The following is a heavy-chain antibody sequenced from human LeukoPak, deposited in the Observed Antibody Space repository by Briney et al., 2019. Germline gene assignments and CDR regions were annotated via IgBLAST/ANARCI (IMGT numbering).Heavy chain of an antibody. Sequence: PGGSLRLSCAASGFTFSSYGMHWVRQAPGKGLEWVAFIRYEGSNKYYADSVKGRFTISRDNSKNTLYLQMNSLRAEDTAVYYCAKEAEGGPLYSPWNWFDPWGQGTLVTVSS. CDR2: IRYEGSNK. CDR1: GFTFSSYG. CDR3: AKEAEGGPLYSPWNWFDP. D-gene: IGHD4-11*01. J-gene: IGHJ5*02. V-gene: IGHV3-30*02.